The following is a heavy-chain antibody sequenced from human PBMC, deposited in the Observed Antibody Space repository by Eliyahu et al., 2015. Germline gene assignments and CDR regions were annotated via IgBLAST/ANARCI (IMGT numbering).Heavy chain of an antibody. CDR2: FSGSVGHT. D-gene: IGHD3-22*01. V-gene: IGHV3-23*04. CDR1: GFPLRSHW. CDR3: AKDRYYDSSGFYGSDV. J-gene: IGHJ3*01. Sequence: EVQVVESGGGWVQPGGSVXLSCXGXGFPLRSHWLNWVRQAPGKGLGWVAGFSGSVGHTYYADSVKGRFTISRDEASGTVHLQMNSLRADDTAIYFCAKDRYYDSSGFYGSDVWGQGTTVTVSA.